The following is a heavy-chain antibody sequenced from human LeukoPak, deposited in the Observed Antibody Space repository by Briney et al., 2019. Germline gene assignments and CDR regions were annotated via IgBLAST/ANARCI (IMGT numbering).Heavy chain of an antibody. CDR2: IYYSGST. D-gene: IGHD3-22*01. V-gene: IGHV4-59*12. Sequence: GSLRLSCAASGFTFSSYAMSWIRQPPGKGLEWIGYIYYSGSTNYNPSLKSRVTISVDTSKNQFSLKLSSVTAADTAVYYCARDRRYYDSSGVNWFDPWGQGTLVTVSS. CDR3: ARDRRYYDSSGVNWFDP. CDR1: GFTFSSYA. J-gene: IGHJ5*02.